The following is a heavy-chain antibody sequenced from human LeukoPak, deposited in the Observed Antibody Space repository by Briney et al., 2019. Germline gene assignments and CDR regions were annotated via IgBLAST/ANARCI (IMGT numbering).Heavy chain of an antibody. D-gene: IGHD3-3*01. CDR2: IVVGSGNT. J-gene: IGHJ3*01. CDR1: GFTSTGST. V-gene: IGHV1-58*01. CDR3: AAGRDLQIFAALDF. Sequence: SVKVSCKASGFTSTGSTLQWVRQARGQHLEWIAWIVVGSGNTNYAQKFQERLILTRDMATRTVYMELSSLSSEDTAVYYCAAGRDLQIFAALDFWGQGTMVTVSS.